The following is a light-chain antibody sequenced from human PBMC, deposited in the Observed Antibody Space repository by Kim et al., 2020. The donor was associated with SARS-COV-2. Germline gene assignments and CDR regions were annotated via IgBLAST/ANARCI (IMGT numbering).Light chain of an antibody. Sequence: VTISGTGSSSNIGAGYDVPWYQHLPGTAPKLLIFGNSKRPSGVPDRISGSKSGTSASLAITGLQAEDEADYYCQSFDSSLSGPVFGGGTQLTVL. CDR3: QSFDSSLSGPV. CDR2: GNS. CDR1: SSNIGAGYD. V-gene: IGLV1-40*01. J-gene: IGLJ3*02.